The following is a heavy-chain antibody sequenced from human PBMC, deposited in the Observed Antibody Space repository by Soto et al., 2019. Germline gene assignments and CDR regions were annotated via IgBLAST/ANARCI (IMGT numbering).Heavy chain of an antibody. CDR2: IYYSGST. D-gene: IGHD3-3*01. Sequence: SETLSLTCTVSGGSISSYYWSWIRQPPGKGLEWIGYIYYSGSTNYNPSLKSRVTISVDTSKNQFSLKLSSVTAADTAVYYCAGAAYYDFWSGYYTEYYYYMDVWGKGTTVTVSS. CDR3: AGAAYYDFWSGYYTEYYYYMDV. J-gene: IGHJ6*03. CDR1: GGSISSYY. V-gene: IGHV4-59*01.